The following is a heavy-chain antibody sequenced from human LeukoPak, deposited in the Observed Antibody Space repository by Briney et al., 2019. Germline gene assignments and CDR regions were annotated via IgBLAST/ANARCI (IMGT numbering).Heavy chain of an antibody. CDR2: ISGSGGIT. J-gene: IGHJ4*02. CDR1: GSTFSSYA. V-gene: IGHV3-23*01. D-gene: IGHD3-16*02. CDR3: AKNYDYVWGSYRHNYFDY. Sequence: PGGSLRLSCAASGSTFSSYAMSWVRQAPGKGREWVSAISGSGGITYYADSVKGRFTFSTTNYKNTLYLQMNSLRAEDTAVYYCAKNYDYVWGSYRHNYFDYWGQGTLVTVSS.